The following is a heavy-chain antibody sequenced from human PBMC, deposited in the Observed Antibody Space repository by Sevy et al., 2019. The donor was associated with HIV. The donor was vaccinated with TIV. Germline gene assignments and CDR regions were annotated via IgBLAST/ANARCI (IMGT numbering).Heavy chain of an antibody. Sequence: GGSLRLSCAASGFTFSSYGMHWVHQAPGKGLEWVAVISYDGSNKYYADSVKGRFTISRDNSKNTLYLQMNSLRAEDTAVYYCAKGDSGTYYYGSGSYSFPYYYYYGMDVWGQGTTVTVSS. V-gene: IGHV3-30*18. CDR1: GFTFSSYG. CDR2: ISYDGSNK. J-gene: IGHJ6*02. CDR3: AKGDSGTYYYGSGSYSFPYYYYYGMDV. D-gene: IGHD3-10*01.